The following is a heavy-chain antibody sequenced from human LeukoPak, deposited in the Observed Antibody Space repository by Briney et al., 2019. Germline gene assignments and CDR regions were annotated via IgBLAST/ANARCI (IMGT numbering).Heavy chain of an antibody. CDR3: ASRDTAMVIYY. V-gene: IGHV3-11*04. D-gene: IGHD5-18*01. CDR1: GFTFSDYY. J-gene: IGHJ4*02. CDR2: ISSSGSTI. Sequence: GGSLRLSCAASGFTFSDYYMSWIRQAPGKGLEWVSYISSSGSTIYYADSVKGRFTISRDNAKNSLYLQMNSLRAEDTAVYYCASRDTAMVIYYWGQGTLVTVSS.